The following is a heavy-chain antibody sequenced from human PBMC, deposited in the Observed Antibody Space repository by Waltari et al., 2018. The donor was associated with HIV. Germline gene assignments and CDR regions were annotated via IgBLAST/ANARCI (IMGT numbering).Heavy chain of an antibody. D-gene: IGHD5-12*01. J-gene: IGHJ4*02. V-gene: IGHV4-38-2*01. CDR2: LSHRGST. CDR3: ARGDIVATGGFDF. Sequence: QVQLQESGPGRVKPSETLSLTCAVSSYSFSSAYSWGWIRQSPGKVLEWIGRLSHRGSTYYNPSLKSRVTISVDTSKNQVSLKLSSVTAADTAVYYCARGDIVATGGFDFWGQGTLVTVSS. CDR1: SYSFSSAYS.